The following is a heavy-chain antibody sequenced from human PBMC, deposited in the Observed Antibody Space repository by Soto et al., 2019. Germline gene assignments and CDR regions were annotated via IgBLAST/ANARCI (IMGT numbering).Heavy chain of an antibody. V-gene: IGHV4-59*01. D-gene: IGHD3-22*01. CDR1: GGSISSYY. J-gene: IGHJ6*02. Sequence: PSETLSLTCTVSGGSISSYYWSWIRQPPWKGLEWIGYIYYSGSTNYNPSLKSRVTISVDTSKNQFSLKLSSVTAADTAVYYCARYSSLYYYDSSGYPDYYYYGMDVWGQGTTVTVSS. CDR2: IYYSGST. CDR3: ARYSSLYYYDSSGYPDYYYYGMDV.